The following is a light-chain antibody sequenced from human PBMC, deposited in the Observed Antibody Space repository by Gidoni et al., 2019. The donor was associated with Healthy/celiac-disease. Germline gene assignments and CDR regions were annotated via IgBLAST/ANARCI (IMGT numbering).Light chain of an antibody. CDR1: SSNIGAGYD. CDR3: QSSDSSLSASVV. J-gene: IGLJ2*01. V-gene: IGLV1-40*01. CDR2: GNR. Sequence: QSVLTQPPSVSGAPGQRVTISCTGSSSNIGAGYDVHWYQHLPGAAPKLLIYGNRNRPSGVPERFSGSKSGTSASLAITGLQAEDEADYYCQSSDSSLSASVVFGGGTKLTVL.